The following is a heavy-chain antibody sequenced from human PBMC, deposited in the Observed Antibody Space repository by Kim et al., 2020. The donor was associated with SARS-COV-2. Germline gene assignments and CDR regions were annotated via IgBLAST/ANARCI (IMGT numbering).Heavy chain of an antibody. Sequence: SETLSLTCTVSGGSISSYYWSWIRQPPGKGLEWIGYIYYSGSTNYNPSLKSRVTISVDTSKNQFSLKLSSVTAADTAVYYCARADTAMVTNEHYYYYGMDVWGQETTVTVSS. D-gene: IGHD5-18*01. CDR1: GGSISSYY. CDR3: ARADTAMVTNEHYYYYGMDV. V-gene: IGHV4-59*01. J-gene: IGHJ6*02. CDR2: IYYSGST.